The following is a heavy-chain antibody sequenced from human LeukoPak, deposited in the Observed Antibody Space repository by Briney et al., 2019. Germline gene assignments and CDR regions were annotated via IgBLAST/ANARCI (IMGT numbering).Heavy chain of an antibody. Sequence: SQTLSLTCTVSGGSISSGSYHWSWIRQPAGKGLEWIGRIYTSGSTNYNPSLKSRVTISVDTSKNQFSLKLSSVTAADTAVYYCARDRVDYCSSTSCYGYYFDYWGQGTLVTVSS. CDR2: IYTSGST. V-gene: IGHV4-61*02. D-gene: IGHD2-2*01. J-gene: IGHJ4*02. CDR1: GGSISSGSYH. CDR3: ARDRVDYCSSTSCYGYYFDY.